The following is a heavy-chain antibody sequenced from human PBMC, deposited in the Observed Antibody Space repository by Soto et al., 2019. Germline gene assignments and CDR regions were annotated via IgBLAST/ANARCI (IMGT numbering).Heavy chain of an antibody. CDR2: ISGSGGST. J-gene: IGHJ6*03. CDR1: GFTFSSYA. V-gene: IGHV3-23*01. Sequence: GGSLRLSCAASGFTFSSYAMSWVRQAPGKGLEWVSAISGSGGSTYYADSVKGRFTISRDNSKNTLYLQMNSLRAEDTAVYYCAKDLPGPGSGTYDYMDVWGKGTTVTVSS. D-gene: IGHD3-10*01. CDR3: AKDLPGPGSGTYDYMDV.